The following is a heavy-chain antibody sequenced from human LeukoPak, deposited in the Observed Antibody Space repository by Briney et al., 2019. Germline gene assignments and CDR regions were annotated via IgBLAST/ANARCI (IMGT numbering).Heavy chain of an antibody. V-gene: IGHV3-23*01. D-gene: IGHD3-3*01. CDR2: ISGSAGST. CDR3: AKDSRLRFLEWSPAWGY. J-gene: IGHJ4*02. CDR1: GFTFSSYA. Sequence: GGSLRLSCAASGFTFSSYAMSWVRQAPGKGLEWVSAISGSAGSTHYADSVKGRFTISRDNSKNTLYLQMNSLRAEDTAVYYCAKDSRLRFLEWSPAWGYWGQGTLVTVSS.